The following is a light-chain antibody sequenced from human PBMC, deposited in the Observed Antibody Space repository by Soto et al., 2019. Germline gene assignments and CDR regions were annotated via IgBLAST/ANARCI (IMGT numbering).Light chain of an antibody. CDR3: QQYNSYPWT. Sequence: DIQMTQSPSTLSASVGDRVTITCRASQSISSWLAWYQQKPGKAPKLLIYKASSLESGVPSRFSGSGSGTEFPLTFSSLQPDDFATYYCQQYNSYPWTFGQGTKVEIK. CDR1: QSISSW. J-gene: IGKJ1*01. CDR2: KAS. V-gene: IGKV1-5*03.